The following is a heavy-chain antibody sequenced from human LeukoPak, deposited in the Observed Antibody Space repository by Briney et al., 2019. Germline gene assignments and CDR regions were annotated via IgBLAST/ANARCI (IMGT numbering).Heavy chain of an antibody. D-gene: IGHD3-10*01. CDR2: IKQDGSEK. V-gene: IGHV3-7*01. Sequence: TGGSLRLSCAASGFTFSTYWMTWVRQAPGKGLEWLANIKQDGSEKYYVDSVKGRFTISRDNAKNSLYLQLNSLRVEDTAVYFFARRGSGSRYYLEHWGQDTRVTVPT. CDR3: ARRGSGSRYYLEH. CDR1: GFTFSTYW. J-gene: IGHJ1*01.